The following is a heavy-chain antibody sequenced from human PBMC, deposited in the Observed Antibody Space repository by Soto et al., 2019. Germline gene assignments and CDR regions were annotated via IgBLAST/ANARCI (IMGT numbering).Heavy chain of an antibody. CDR3: ARDYLVIPHRVIAY. Sequence: GGSLRLSCAAAGFTCSSYGRHCVRQVPGTGLEWVVVIWYDGSNKYYADSVKGRFTISRDNSKNTLYLQMNSLRAEDTAVYYCARDYLVIPHRVIAYWGKGTLVTVSS. J-gene: IGHJ4*02. V-gene: IGHV3-33*01. CDR1: GFTCSSYG. D-gene: IGHD2-15*01. CDR2: IWYDGSNK.